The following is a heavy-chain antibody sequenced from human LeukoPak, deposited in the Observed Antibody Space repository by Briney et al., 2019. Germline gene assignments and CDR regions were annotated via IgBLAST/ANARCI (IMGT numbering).Heavy chain of an antibody. CDR2: IIPIFGTA. CDR1: GGTFSSYA. J-gene: IGHJ5*02. D-gene: IGHD4-17*01. Sequence: GASVKVSCKASGGTFSSYAISWVRQAPGQGLEWMGGIIPIFGTANYAQKFQGRATITADESTSTAYMELSSLRSEDTAVYYCARSPTTVTTYWFDPWGQGTLVTVSS. CDR3: ARSPTTVTTYWFDP. V-gene: IGHV1-69*13.